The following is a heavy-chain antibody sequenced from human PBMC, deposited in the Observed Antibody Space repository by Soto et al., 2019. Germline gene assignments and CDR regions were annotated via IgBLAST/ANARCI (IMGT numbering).Heavy chain of an antibody. D-gene: IGHD4-17*01. V-gene: IGHV3-23*01. CDR3: AKWEYGDYPGLVDY. Sequence: SGRYLGLSCAVSGFTFSSHALSWVRQAPGKGLEWVSFISGSGDTTFYAESVKGRFTMSRDSSKNTLYLQMNSLRAEDAAVYYCAKWEYGDYPGLVDYCGRGTLVTVSA. CDR2: ISGSGDTT. CDR1: GFTFSSHA. J-gene: IGHJ4*02.